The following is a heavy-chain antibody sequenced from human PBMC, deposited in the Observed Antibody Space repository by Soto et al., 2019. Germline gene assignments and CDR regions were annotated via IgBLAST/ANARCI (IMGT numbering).Heavy chain of an antibody. V-gene: IGHV3-15*07. D-gene: IGHD3-3*01. CDR1: GFTFSNAW. CDR2: IKSKTDGGTT. Sequence: PGGSLRLSCAASGFTFSNAWMNWVRQAPGKGLEWVGRIKSKTDGGTTDYAAPVKGRFTISRDDSKNTLYLQMNSLKTEDTAVYYCTTDPEWYYDFWSGPNHGYGMDVWGQGTTVTVAS. J-gene: IGHJ6*02. CDR3: TTDPEWYYDFWSGPNHGYGMDV.